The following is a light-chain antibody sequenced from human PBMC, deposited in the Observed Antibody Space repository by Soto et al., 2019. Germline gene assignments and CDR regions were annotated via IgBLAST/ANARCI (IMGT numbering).Light chain of an antibody. V-gene: IGLV2-14*01. CDR3: SSYTSRSTLDYV. CDR2: EVS. Sequence: QSALTQPASVSGSPGQSITISCTGTSSDVGGYNYVSWYQQHPGKAPKLMIYEVSNRPSGVSNRFSGSKSGNMASLTISGLQAEDEADYYCSSYTSRSTLDYVFGSGTKVTVL. CDR1: SSDVGGYNY. J-gene: IGLJ1*01.